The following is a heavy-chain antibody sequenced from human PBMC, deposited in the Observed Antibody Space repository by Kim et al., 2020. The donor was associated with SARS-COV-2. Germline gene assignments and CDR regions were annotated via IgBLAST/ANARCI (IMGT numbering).Heavy chain of an antibody. D-gene: IGHD3-9*01. V-gene: IGHV1-46*01. CDR3: ARVGMTGAPFDY. CDR2: IDPPGGST. CDR1: EYTFTSYF. J-gene: IGHJ4*02. Sequence: ASVKVSCKASEYTFTSYFMHWVRQAPGQGPEWMGRIDPPGGSTSYAPKFQGRVTMTRDTSKSTVYMELSSLRSDDTAVYYCARVGMTGAPFDYWGQGTVVTVSS.